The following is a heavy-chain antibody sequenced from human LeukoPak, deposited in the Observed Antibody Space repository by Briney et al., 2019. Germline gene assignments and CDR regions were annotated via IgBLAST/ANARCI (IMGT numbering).Heavy chain of an antibody. CDR2: IKQDGSEK. CDR1: GFTFSSYW. CDR3: ANSPGGSTGWFPDS. J-gene: IGHJ4*02. V-gene: IGHV3-7*01. Sequence: GGSLRLSCAASGFTFSSYWMSWVRQAPGKGLEWVANIKQDGSEKYYADSVKGRFTISRDNSKNTLNLQMSSLRVEDTAVYYCANSPGGSTGWFPDSWGQGTLVTVSS. D-gene: IGHD6-19*01.